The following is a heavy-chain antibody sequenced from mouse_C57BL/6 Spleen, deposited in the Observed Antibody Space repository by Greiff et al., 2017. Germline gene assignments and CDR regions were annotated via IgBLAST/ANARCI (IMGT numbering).Heavy chain of an antibody. Sequence: QVHVKQSGAELVRPGASVTLSCKASGYTFTDYEMHWVKQTPVHGLEWIGAIDPETGGTAYNQKFKGKAILTADKSSSTAYMELRSLTSEDSAVYYCTSDSSGYVPFAYWGQGTLVTVSA. CDR2: IDPETGGT. CDR3: TSDSSGYVPFAY. J-gene: IGHJ3*01. CDR1: GYTFTDYE. D-gene: IGHD3-2*02. V-gene: IGHV1-15*01.